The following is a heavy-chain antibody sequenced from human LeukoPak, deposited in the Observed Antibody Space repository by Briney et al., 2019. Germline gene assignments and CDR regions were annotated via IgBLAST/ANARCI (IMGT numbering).Heavy chain of an antibody. CDR2: IRSKAYGGTT. Sequence: GGCLRLSCTASGFTFGDYGMNWVRQAPGKGLEWVSFIRSKAYGGTTEYAASVKGRFTMSRDDSKSIAYLQMNSLKAEDTAVYYCTGSFGELTFFDYWGQGTLVTVSS. J-gene: IGHJ4*02. CDR1: GFTFGDYG. D-gene: IGHD3-10*01. CDR3: TGSFGELTFFDY. V-gene: IGHV3-49*04.